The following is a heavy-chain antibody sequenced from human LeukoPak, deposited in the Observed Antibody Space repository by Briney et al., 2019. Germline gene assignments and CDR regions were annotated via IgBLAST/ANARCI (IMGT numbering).Heavy chain of an antibody. CDR2: ISAYDGRT. V-gene: IGHV1-18*01. CDR1: VFACKEYG. CDR3: ARYSSKSVGRYCYFDY. J-gene: IGHJ4*02. D-gene: IGHD1-26*01. Sequence: ASVKVSCTASVFACKEYGYSLVREAPGQGPEWLGWISAYDGRTNYAQNLRGRLTLTTDTSTTTAYMELRSLTSDDTAVYYCARYSSKSVGRYCYFDYWGQGTLVTVS.